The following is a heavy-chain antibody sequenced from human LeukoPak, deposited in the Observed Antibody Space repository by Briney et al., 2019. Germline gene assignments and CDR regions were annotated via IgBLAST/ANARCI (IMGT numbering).Heavy chain of an antibody. D-gene: IGHD4-23*01. J-gene: IGHJ2*01. CDR3: AKDQDGGYYWYFDL. CDR2: ISYDGSNK. CDR1: GFTFSSYG. Sequence: GGSLRLSCAASGFTFSSYGMHWVRQAPGKGLEWVAVISYDGSNKYYADSVKGRFTISRDNSKNTLYLQMNSLRAEDTAVYYCAKDQDGGYYWYFDLWGRGTLVTVSS. V-gene: IGHV3-30*18.